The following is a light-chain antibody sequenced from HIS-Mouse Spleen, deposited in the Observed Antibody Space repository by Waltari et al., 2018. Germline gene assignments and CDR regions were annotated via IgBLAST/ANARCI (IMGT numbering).Light chain of an antibody. J-gene: IGLJ2*01. CDR3: NSRDSSGNHVV. V-gene: IGLV3-19*01. CDR1: SLRSYE. Sequence: SSELTQDPAVSVALGQTVRITCHGDSLRSYEASWYQQKPGQAPVLVIYGKNNRPSGIPDRFSGSSSGNTASLTITGAQAEDEADYYCNSRDSSGNHVVFGGGTKLTVL. CDR2: GKN.